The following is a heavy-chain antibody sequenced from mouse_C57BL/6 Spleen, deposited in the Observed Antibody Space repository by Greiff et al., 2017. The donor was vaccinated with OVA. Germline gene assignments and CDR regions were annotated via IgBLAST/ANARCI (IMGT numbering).Heavy chain of an antibody. Sequence: QVQLQQPGAELVRPGSSVKLSCKASGYTFTSYWMDWVKQRPGQGLEWIGNIYPSDSETHYNQKFKDKATLTVDKSSSTAYMQLSSLTSEDSAVYYCARWGRGPMDWWGQGASGTVS. V-gene: IGHV1-61*01. CDR2: IYPSDSET. CDR3: ARWGRGPMDW. J-gene: IGHJ4*01. D-gene: IGHD3-3*01. CDR1: GYTFTSYW.